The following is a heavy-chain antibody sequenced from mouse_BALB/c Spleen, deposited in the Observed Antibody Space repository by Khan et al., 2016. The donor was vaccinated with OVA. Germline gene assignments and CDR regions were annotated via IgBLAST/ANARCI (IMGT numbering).Heavy chain of an antibody. CDR2: ISNGGDTT. D-gene: IGHD2-12*01. J-gene: IGHJ3*01. CDR1: GFTFSSFT. CDR3: ARQDYSSWFAY. V-gene: IGHV5-12-2*01. Sequence: EVELVESGGGLVQPGGSLKLSCAASGFTFSSFTMSWVRQTPEKRLEWVAYISNGGDTTYYPDTVEGRFTISRANAKNTLSLQMSSLKSEDTAIYYCARQDYSSWFAYWGQGTLVTVSA.